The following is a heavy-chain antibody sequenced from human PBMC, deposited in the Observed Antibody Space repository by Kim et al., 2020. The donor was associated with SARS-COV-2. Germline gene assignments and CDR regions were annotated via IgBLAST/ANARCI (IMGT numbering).Heavy chain of an antibody. J-gene: IGHJ3*02. D-gene: IGHD6-13*01. V-gene: IGHV3-49*03. Sequence: GGSLRLSCTASGFTFGDYAMSWFRQAPGKGLEWVGFIRSKAYGGTTEYAASVKGRFTISRDDSKSIAYLQMNSLKTEDTAVYYCTRDNPRIAAAGAVDAFDIWGQGTMVTVSS. CDR1: GFTFGDYA. CDR2: IRSKAYGGTT. CDR3: TRDNPRIAAAGAVDAFDI.